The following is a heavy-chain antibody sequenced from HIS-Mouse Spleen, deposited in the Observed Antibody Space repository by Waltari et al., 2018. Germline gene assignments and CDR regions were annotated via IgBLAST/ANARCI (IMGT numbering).Heavy chain of an antibody. Sequence: QVQLVQSGAEVKKPGASVKVSCKASGDTFTSYDIHWVRQATGQGLEWMGWMNPNSGNTGYAQKFQGRVTMTRNTSISTAYMELSSLRSEDTAVYYCARIGSHRRGYSYGYWFDPWGQGTLVTVSS. D-gene: IGHD5-18*01. V-gene: IGHV1-8*01. CDR2: MNPNSGNT. CDR3: ARIGSHRRGYSYGYWFDP. J-gene: IGHJ5*02. CDR1: GDTFTSYD.